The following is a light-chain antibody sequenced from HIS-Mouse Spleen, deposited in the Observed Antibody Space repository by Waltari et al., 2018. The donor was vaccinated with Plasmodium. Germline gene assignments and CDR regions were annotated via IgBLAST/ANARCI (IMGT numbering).Light chain of an antibody. CDR2: GAS. V-gene: IGKV3-20*01. J-gene: IGKJ5*01. CDR3: QQYGSSPIT. CDR1: QSVRRSY. Sequence: EIVLTHSPATPAPAPGERATLPCRASQSVRRSYLAWYQQKPGQAPRLLILGASSRATGIPDRFSGSGSGTDFTLTISRLEPEDFAVYYCQQYGSSPITFGQGTRLEIK.